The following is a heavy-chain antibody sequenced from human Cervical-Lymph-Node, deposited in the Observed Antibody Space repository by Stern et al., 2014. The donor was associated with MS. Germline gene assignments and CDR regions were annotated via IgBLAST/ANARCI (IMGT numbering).Heavy chain of an antibody. V-gene: IGHV3-9*01. CDR2: ISLNSGSI. J-gene: IGHJ6*02. CDR3: AKDIFGGNYAMDV. CDR1: GFTFDDYA. D-gene: IGHD3-16*01. Sequence: EVQLVESGGGLVQPGRSLRLSCAASGFTFDDYAMHWVRQAPGKGLEWVSGISLNSGSIGYADSVKGRFTISRDNAKNSLYLQMNSLRAEDTALYYCAKDIFGGNYAMDVWGQGTTVTVSS.